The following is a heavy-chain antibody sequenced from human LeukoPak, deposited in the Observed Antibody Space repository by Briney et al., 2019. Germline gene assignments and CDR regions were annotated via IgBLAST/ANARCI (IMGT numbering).Heavy chain of an antibody. CDR3: ARTRITIFGGSPHFDY. V-gene: IGHV4-59*01. CDR1: GGSISSYY. J-gene: IGHJ4*02. Sequence: SETLSLTCTVSGGSISSYYWSWIRQPPGKGLEWIGYIYYSGSTNYNPSLKSRVTISVDTSKNQFSLKLSSVTAADTAVYYCARTRITIFGGSPHFDYWGQGTLVTVSS. D-gene: IGHD3-3*01. CDR2: IYYSGST.